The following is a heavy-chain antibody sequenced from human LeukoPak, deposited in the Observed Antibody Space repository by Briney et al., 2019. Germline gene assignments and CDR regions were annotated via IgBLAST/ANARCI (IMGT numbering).Heavy chain of an antibody. CDR3: AKGVTYYYDSSGYYVDY. CDR1: GFTFISYA. D-gene: IGHD3-22*01. Sequence: PGGALRLSCAASGFTFISYAMRWVRQAPGKGVEWVSAINGSGGSTYYADSVKGRFTISRENSKKTLYLQTNSLEAEDTAVYYCAKGVTYYYDSSGYYVDYWGQGTLVTVSS. J-gene: IGHJ4*02. CDR2: INGSGGST. V-gene: IGHV3-23*01.